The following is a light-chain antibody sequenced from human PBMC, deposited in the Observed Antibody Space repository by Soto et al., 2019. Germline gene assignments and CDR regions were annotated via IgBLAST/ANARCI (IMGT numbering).Light chain of an antibody. CDR2: DAS. J-gene: IGKJ2*01. Sequence: EVVLTQSPATLSLSPGERATLSCRASQSVDTSLAWYQQKLGQAPRLLIYDASNRATGISGRFSGSGSGTDFTLTISSLEPEDFAFYYWQQRGTFGQGTKVEIK. CDR3: QQRGT. CDR1: QSVDTS. V-gene: IGKV3-11*01.